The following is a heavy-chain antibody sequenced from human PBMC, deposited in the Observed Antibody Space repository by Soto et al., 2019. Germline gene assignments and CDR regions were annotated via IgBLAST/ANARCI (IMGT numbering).Heavy chain of an antibody. Sequence: QVQLVQSGAEVKEPGASVKVSCKASGYTLSDFGISWVRQAPGQGLEWMGWINPYNDDTKYAQKFQDSVTMTTDTCRGTGYKEMRSLRSDDTAVYYCAREYCSGGSCYGVDYWGQGTLVTVSS. D-gene: IGHD2-15*01. J-gene: IGHJ4*02. CDR3: AREYCSGGSCYGVDY. CDR1: GYTLSDFG. V-gene: IGHV1-18*01. CDR2: INPYNDDT.